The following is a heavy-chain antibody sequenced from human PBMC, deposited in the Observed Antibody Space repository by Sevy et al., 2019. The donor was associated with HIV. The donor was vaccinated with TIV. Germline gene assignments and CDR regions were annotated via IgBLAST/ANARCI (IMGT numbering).Heavy chain of an antibody. CDR3: ATGDTAMITDLDY. V-gene: IGHV3-23*01. D-gene: IGHD5-18*01. CDR2: VESGGST. CDR1: GFIFSNNA. Sequence: GGSLRLSCGASGFIFSNNAMNWVRRAPGKGPEWVSGVESGGSTYYADSVKGRFTISRDNSKNMLFLQMSSLRAEDTAIYYCATGDTAMITDLDYWGLGTLVTVSS. J-gene: IGHJ4*02.